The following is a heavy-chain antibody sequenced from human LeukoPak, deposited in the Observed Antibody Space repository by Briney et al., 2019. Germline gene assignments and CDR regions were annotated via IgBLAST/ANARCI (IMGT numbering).Heavy chain of an antibody. V-gene: IGHV3-74*01. CDR2: INTDGSST. J-gene: IGHJ6*03. Sequence: GGSLRLSCAASGFTFSSYWMHWVRQAPGKGRVWVSRINTDGSSTSYADSVKGRFTISRDNAKNTLYLQMNSLRAEDTAVYYCARGGSVATIRAHYYYYMDVWGKGTTVTVSS. CDR3: ARGGSVATIRAHYYYYMDV. CDR1: GFTFSSYW. D-gene: IGHD5-12*01.